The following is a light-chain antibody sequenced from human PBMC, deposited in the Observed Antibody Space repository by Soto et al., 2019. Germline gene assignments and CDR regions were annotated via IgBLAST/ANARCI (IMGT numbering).Light chain of an antibody. CDR2: EVS. CDR3: SSYTTTTRL. Sequence: QSVLTQPPSASGSPGQSVTISCTGTSSDVGGYNYVSWFQQRPGKAPTLIIYEVSNRPSGVSTHFSGSKSGNTASLTISGLLPEDEAEYYCSSYTTTTRLFGGGTKLTVL. CDR1: SSDVGGYNY. V-gene: IGLV2-14*01. J-gene: IGLJ3*02.